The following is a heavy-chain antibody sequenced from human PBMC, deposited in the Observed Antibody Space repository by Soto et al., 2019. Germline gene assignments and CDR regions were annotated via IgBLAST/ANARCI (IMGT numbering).Heavy chain of an antibody. Sequence: QVQLVQSGAEVKKPGSSVKVSCKASGGTFSSYTISWVRQAPGQGLEWMGRIIPILGIANYAQKFQGRVTITAEKCTSTAYMELSSLRSEDTAVYYCARTTYYYGSGRLPPFDYWGQGTLVTVSS. CDR2: IIPILGIA. D-gene: IGHD3-10*01. CDR3: ARTTYYYGSGRLPPFDY. J-gene: IGHJ4*02. CDR1: GGTFSSYT. V-gene: IGHV1-69*02.